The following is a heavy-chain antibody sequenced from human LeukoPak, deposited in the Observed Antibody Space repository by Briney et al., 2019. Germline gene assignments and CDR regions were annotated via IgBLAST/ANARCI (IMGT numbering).Heavy chain of an antibody. J-gene: IGHJ5*02. CDR3: ARVGTGAVAGKRWFDP. CDR1: GGSISSYY. Sequence: PSETLSLTCTVSGGSISSYYWSWIRQPPGKGLEWIGYIYYSGSTNYNPSLKSRVTISVDTSKNQFSLKLSSVTAADTAVYYCARVGTGAVAGKRWFDPWGQGTLVTVSS. V-gene: IGHV4-59*01. D-gene: IGHD6-19*01. CDR2: IYYSGST.